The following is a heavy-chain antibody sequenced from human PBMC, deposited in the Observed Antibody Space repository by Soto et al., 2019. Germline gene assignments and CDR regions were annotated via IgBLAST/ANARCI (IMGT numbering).Heavy chain of an antibody. CDR2: INHSGST. Sequence: QVQLQQWGAGLLKPSETLSLTCAVYGGSFSGYYWSWIRQPPGKGLEWIGEINHSGSTNYNPSLKSRVTISVDTSKNQFSLKLSSVTAADTAVYYCARGKSYSSSWRAGTWFDPWGQGTLVTVSS. J-gene: IGHJ5*02. D-gene: IGHD6-6*01. CDR3: ARGKSYSSSWRAGTWFDP. CDR1: GGSFSGYY. V-gene: IGHV4-34*01.